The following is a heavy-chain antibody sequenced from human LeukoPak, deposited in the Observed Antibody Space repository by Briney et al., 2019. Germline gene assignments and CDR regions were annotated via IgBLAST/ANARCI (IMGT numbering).Heavy chain of an antibody. J-gene: IGHJ4*02. CDR1: GFTLTNYA. CDR3: ARQSTPHGNFDY. CDR2: LGTAGDT. Sequence: GGSLRLSCATSGFTLTNYAMHWVRHPAGEGLEWVSALGTAGDTFYPGSVKGRFSISRDNAKKSLFLQMNSLRVEDTAIYYCARQSTPHGNFDYWGQGTLVTVSS. V-gene: IGHV3-13*01. D-gene: IGHD5-24*01.